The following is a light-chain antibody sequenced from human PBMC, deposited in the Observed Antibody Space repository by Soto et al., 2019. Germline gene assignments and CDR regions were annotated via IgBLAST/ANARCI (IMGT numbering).Light chain of an antibody. Sequence: EIVLTQSPGILSLSPGERATLSCRASQSVSSSYLDWYQQKPGQAPRLLIYGSSSRATGIPDRFSGSGSGTDFTLTISRLETEDFAVYYCQQYGSSPLTFGGGTKVEIK. J-gene: IGKJ4*01. V-gene: IGKV3-20*01. CDR2: GSS. CDR1: QSVSSSY. CDR3: QQYGSSPLT.